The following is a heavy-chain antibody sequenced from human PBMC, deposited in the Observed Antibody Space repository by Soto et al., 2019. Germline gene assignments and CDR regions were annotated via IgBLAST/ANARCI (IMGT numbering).Heavy chain of an antibody. Sequence: GPTLVNATQILTLTCTFSGFSLSTSGVSVGFLRQPPGEAPECLALIYSDDDNRYSPALKSRLTITEDTSKSQVVLKMANMDPVDTGTYYFADRRTIADRGNWFAPWGQGTIVPVSS. D-gene: IGHD6-6*01. J-gene: IGHJ5*02. CDR2: IYSDDDN. V-gene: IGHV2-5*02. CDR1: GFSLSTSGVS. CDR3: ADRRTIADRGNWFAP.